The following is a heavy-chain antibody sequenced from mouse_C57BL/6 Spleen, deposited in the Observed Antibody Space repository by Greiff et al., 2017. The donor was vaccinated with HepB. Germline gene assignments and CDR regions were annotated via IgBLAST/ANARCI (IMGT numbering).Heavy chain of an antibody. CDR1: GYTFTSYN. J-gene: IGHJ1*03. CDR2: IYPGNGDT. D-gene: IGHD4-1*01. Sequence: LQQSGAELVRPGASVKMSCKASGYTFTSYNMHWVKQTPRQGLEWIGAIYPGNGDTSYNQKFKGKATLTVDKSSSTAYMQLSSLTSEDSAVYCCARRIANWDDWYFDVWGTGTTVTVSS. V-gene: IGHV1-12*01. CDR3: ARRIANWDDWYFDV.